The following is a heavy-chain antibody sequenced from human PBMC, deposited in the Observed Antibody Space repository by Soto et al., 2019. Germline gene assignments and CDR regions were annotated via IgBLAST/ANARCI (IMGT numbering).Heavy chain of an antibody. D-gene: IGHD3-16*01. CDR2: INAGNGNT. V-gene: IGHV1-3*01. J-gene: IGHJ4*02. Sequence: ASVTVCCTAPVYTFTSYYIHWVRQAPGQRLEWMGWINAGNGNTKYSQKFQGRVTITRDTSASTAYMELSSLRSEDTAVYYCARGSPLWGDYWGQGTLVTVSS. CDR1: VYTFTSYY. CDR3: ARGSPLWGDY.